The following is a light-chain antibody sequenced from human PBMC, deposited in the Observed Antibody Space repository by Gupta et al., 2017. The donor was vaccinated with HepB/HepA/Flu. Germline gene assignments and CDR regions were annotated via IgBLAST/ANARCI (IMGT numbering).Light chain of an antibody. CDR1: SSDVGAYNF. V-gene: IGLV2-14*03. CDR2: DVD. Sequence: QSALPQPASVSGSPGQATTPCCTGTSSDVGAYNFVSLFQKDPGKAPKLTIFDVDNRPSGVSNRFSGSKSGNTASLTISGLQAEDEADYYCSSYTISNTYVFGTGTKVTVL. CDR3: SSYTISNTYV. J-gene: IGLJ1*01.